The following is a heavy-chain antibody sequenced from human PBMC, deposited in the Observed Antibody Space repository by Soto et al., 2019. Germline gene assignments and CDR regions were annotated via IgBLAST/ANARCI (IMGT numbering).Heavy chain of an antibody. Sequence: QVQLVQSGAEEKKPGASVKVSCKASGYTFTSYAMHWVRQAPGQRLEWMGWINAGNGNTKYSQKFQGRVTITRDTXAXTXXXXXXXXXXXDXAVYXCXRGXGYYYWDDYWGQGTLVTVSS. CDR1: GYTFTSYA. CDR3: XRGXGYYYWDDY. J-gene: IGHJ4*02. CDR2: INAGNGNT. V-gene: IGHV1-3*05. D-gene: IGHD3-22*01.